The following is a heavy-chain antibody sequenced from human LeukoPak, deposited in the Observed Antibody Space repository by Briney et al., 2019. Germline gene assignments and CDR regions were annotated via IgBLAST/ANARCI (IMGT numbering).Heavy chain of an antibody. D-gene: IGHD6-19*01. CDR1: GFTFSSYS. Sequence: GGSLRLSCAASGFTFSSYSMNWVRQAPGKGLEWVSYISSSSSTIYYADSVKGRFTISRDNAKNSLYLQMNSLRAEDTAVYYCAIGPVYSSGWHHANEAFDIWGQGTMVTVSS. V-gene: IGHV3-48*04. CDR3: AIGPVYSSGWHHANEAFDI. J-gene: IGHJ3*02. CDR2: ISSSSSTI.